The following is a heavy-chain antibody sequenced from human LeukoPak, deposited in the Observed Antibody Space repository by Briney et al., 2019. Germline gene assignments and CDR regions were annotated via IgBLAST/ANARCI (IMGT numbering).Heavy chain of an antibody. V-gene: IGHV1-2*06. CDR3: ARVTTVTTYLFDY. J-gene: IGHJ4*02. CDR1: GYTFTGYY. Sequence: ASVKVSCKASGYTFTGYYMHWVRQAPGQGLEWMGRINPNSGGTNYAQKFQGRVTMTRDTSISTAYMELSRLRSDDTAVYYCARVTTVTTYLFDYWGQGTLVTVSS. D-gene: IGHD4-17*01. CDR2: INPNSGGT.